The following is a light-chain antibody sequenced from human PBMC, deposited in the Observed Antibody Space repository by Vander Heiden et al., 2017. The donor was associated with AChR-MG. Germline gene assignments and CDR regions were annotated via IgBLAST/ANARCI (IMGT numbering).Light chain of an antibody. J-gene: IGKJ4*01. Sequence: DIQMTPSPSSLSASVGDRVTITCRASQNIRSRLTWYQQKPGQAPKILIYAASSLQSGVPSRFSGSGSGTEFTLTITNLQPEDFATYFCQQSDSTPLTFGGGTEVEIK. V-gene: IGKV1-39*01. CDR1: QNIRSR. CDR2: AAS. CDR3: QQSDSTPLT.